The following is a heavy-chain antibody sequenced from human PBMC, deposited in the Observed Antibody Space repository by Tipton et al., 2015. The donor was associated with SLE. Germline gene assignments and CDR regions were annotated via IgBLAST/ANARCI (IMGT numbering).Heavy chain of an antibody. CDR2: IYISGGT. CDR1: GGSISSYY. V-gene: IGHV4-4*07. D-gene: IGHD3-10*01. CDR3: AGCGSGILDAFDI. Sequence: TLSLTCTVSGGSISSYYWSWIRQPAGKGLEWIGRIYISGGTNYTPSLKSRVTMSVDTSKNQFSLKLSSVTAADTAVYYCAGCGSGILDAFDIRGQGTMVTVSS. J-gene: IGHJ3*02.